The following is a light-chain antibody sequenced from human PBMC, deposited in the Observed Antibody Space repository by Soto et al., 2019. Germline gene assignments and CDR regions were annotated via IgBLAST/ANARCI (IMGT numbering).Light chain of an antibody. CDR3: QVWDSSSDHGV. CDR2: YDS. J-gene: IGLJ2*01. CDR1: NXGSKS. V-gene: IGLV3-21*04. Sequence: SYELTQPPSVSVAPGXXXXXTCGGNNXGSKSVHWYQQKPGQAPVLVIYYDSDRPSGIPERFSGSNSGNTATLTISRVEAGDEADYYCQVWDSSSDHGVFGGGTKLTVL.